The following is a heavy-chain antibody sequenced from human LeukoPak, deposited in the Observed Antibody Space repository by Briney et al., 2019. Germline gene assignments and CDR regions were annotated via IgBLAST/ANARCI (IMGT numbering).Heavy chain of an antibody. CDR1: GFTFSSYA. CDR3: ARDLYWDDSSGYYYVPAY. Sequence: AGGSLRLSCAASGFTFSSYAMHWVRQAPGKGREGVAVISYDGSNKYYADSVKGRFTISRDNSKNTLYLKMNSLRAADTAVYYCARDLYWDDSSGYYYVPAYWGQGTLVTVSS. CDR2: ISYDGSNK. D-gene: IGHD3-22*01. V-gene: IGHV3-30-3*01. J-gene: IGHJ4*02.